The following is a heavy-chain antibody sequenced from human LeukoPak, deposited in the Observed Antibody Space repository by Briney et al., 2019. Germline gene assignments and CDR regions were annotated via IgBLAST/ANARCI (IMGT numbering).Heavy chain of an antibody. CDR2: VSKSGGTM. V-gene: IGHV3-48*03. CDR1: GFTFSNYA. CDR3: ATAVI. J-gene: IGHJ3*02. Sequence: PGGSLRLSCAASGFTFSNYAMSWVRQAPGKGLEWVSYVSKSGGTMKNADSVKGRFTVSRDNAKNSLYLQMNSLTAEDTAVYYCATAVIRGRGTMVTVSS.